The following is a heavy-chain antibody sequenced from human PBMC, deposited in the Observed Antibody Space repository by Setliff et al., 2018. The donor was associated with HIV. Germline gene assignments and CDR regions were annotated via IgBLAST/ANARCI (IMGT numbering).Heavy chain of an antibody. J-gene: IGHJ2*01. CDR1: GYSFSGHF. V-gene: IGHV1-2*02. D-gene: IGHD1-1*01. CDR2: INPESGGT. CDR3: TRGGRVPGHWYFDL. Sequence: ASVKVSCKASGYSFSGHFMVRVRQAPGHGLEWMGWINPESGGTSYAQKFQGRVTMTTDTSITTAFMELYNLTPDDTAVYYCTRGGRVPGHWYFDLWGRGALVTVSS.